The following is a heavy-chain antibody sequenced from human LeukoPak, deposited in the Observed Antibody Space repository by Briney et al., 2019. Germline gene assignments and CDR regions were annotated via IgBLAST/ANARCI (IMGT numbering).Heavy chain of an antibody. CDR2: INPNSGGT. CDR3: ARDRVVVPAALSSSYYYYMDV. CDR1: GYTFTGYY. D-gene: IGHD2-2*01. V-gene: IGHV1-2*02. J-gene: IGHJ6*03. Sequence: GASVKVSCKASGYTFTGYYMHWVRQAPGQGLEWMGWINPNSGGTNYAQKFQGRVTMTRDTSISTAYMELSRLRSDDTAVYYCARDRVVVPAALSSSYYYYMDVWGKGTTVTVSS.